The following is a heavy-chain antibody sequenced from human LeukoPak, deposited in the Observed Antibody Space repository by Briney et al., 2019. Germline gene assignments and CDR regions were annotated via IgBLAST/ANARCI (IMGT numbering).Heavy chain of an antibody. V-gene: IGHV4-59*11. J-gene: IGHJ6*03. D-gene: IGHD3/OR15-3a*01. Sequence: PSETLSLTCAVSGASISSLYWSWIRQPPGQGLEWIGYTSGSISDNPSLKSRVAVSVDPSQNQVSLSLTSVTAADTAVYYCARVLAIFALDTTDFYMDVWGKGTTATVSS. CDR3: ARVLAIFALDTTDFYMDV. CDR2: TSGSI. CDR1: GASISSLY.